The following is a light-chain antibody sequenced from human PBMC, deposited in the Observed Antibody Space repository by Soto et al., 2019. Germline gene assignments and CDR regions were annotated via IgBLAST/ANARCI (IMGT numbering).Light chain of an antibody. Sequence: QSVLTQPPSASGSPGQSVTISCTGTSSDAGGYNYVSWYQQHPGKAPKLMIYDVSKRPSGVPARFSGSKSGNTASLTVSGLQAEDEADYYCSSYAGTHIVFGTGTKVTVL. V-gene: IGLV2-8*01. CDR1: SSDAGGYNY. J-gene: IGLJ1*01. CDR2: DVS. CDR3: SSYAGTHIV.